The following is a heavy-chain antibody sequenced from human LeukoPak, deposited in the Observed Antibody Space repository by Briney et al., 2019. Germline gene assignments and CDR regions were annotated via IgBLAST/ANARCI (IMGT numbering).Heavy chain of an antibody. CDR1: GYTLTELS. CDR2: FDPEDGET. Sequence: ASVKVSCTVSGYTLTELSMHWVRQAPGKGHERMGRFDPEDGETIYAQKFQGRVTMTEDTSTDTAYMELSSLRSEDTAVYYCATGYRGITMIVVARGAFDIWGQGTMVTVSS. V-gene: IGHV1-24*01. D-gene: IGHD3-22*01. CDR3: ATGYRGITMIVVARGAFDI. J-gene: IGHJ3*02.